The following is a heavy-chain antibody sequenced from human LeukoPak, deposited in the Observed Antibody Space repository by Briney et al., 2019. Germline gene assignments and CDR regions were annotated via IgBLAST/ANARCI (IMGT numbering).Heavy chain of an antibody. Sequence: GGSLRLSCAASGFTVSSSYMYWVRQAPGKGLEWVSFFYRGDSTYYADSVKGRFTISRDNSKNTLYLQMNSLRAEDTAVYYCAKGSSIVGATPADYWGQGTLVTVSS. D-gene: IGHD1-26*01. J-gene: IGHJ4*02. CDR3: AKGSSIVGATPADY. V-gene: IGHV3-53*05. CDR2: FYRGDST. CDR1: GFTVSSSY.